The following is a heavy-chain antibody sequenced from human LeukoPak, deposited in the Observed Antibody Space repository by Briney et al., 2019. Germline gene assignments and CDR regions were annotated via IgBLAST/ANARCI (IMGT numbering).Heavy chain of an antibody. CDR2: ISSTGIYT. D-gene: IGHD5-12*01. CDR1: GCTFRSYS. V-gene: IGHV3-21*01. J-gene: IGHJ4*02. Sequence: GGSLRLSCAASGCTFRSYSMNWVRQAPGKGLEWVSSISSTGIYTYYADSVMGRFTLSRDNAKNSLYLQMNSLRAEDTAIYYCARGNSDYDHDYWGQGTLVTVSS. CDR3: ARGNSDYDHDY.